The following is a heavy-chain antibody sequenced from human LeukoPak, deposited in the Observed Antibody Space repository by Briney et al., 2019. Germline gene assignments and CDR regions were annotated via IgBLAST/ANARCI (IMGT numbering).Heavy chain of an antibody. Sequence: PGGSLRLSCAVSGLTFSTYSMTWVRQGPGKGLEWVSSIYNSGAKIFYADSVKGRFTISRDNFKNMLYLQMNGLRVEDTAVYYCAKDVAPDSGWDLDYWGQGTLVTVSS. J-gene: IGHJ4*02. CDR1: GLTFSTYS. V-gene: IGHV3-23*01. CDR3: AKDVAPDSGWDLDY. CDR2: IYNSGAKI. D-gene: IGHD6-19*01.